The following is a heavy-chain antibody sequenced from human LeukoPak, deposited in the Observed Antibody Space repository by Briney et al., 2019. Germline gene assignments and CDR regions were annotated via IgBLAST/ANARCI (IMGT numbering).Heavy chain of an antibody. CDR3: AKDFYGSGSYILDY. CDR1: GFTFAGYA. V-gene: IGHV3-23*01. J-gene: IGHJ4*02. D-gene: IGHD3-10*01. CDR2: ISGSGDST. Sequence: GGSLRLSCAASGFTFAGYAMTWVRQAPGKGLEWVSAISGSGDSTYYADSVKGRFTISRDNSKNTLYLQMNSLRAEDTAVYYCAKDFYGSGSYILDYWGQGTLVTVSS.